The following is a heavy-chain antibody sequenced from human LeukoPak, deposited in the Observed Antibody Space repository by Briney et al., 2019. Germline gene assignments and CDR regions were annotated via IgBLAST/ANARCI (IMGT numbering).Heavy chain of an antibody. CDR2: ISAYNGNT. Sequence: ASVKVSCKASGYTFTGYYMHWVRQAPGQGLEWMGWISAYNGNTNCAQKLQGRVTMTTDTSTSTAYMELRSLRSDDTAVYYCARDLAAFDIWGQGTMVTVSS. CDR3: ARDLAAFDI. V-gene: IGHV1-18*04. J-gene: IGHJ3*02. CDR1: GYTFTGYY.